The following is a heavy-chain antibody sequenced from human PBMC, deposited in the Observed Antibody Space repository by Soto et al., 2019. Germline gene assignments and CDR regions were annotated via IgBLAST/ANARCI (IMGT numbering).Heavy chain of an antibody. CDR2: ISSNGGST. CDR1: GVTFSSYA. J-gene: IGHJ4*02. CDR3: VKDFGYYDSSGCYQTDY. Sequence: GGSLRLSCSAAGVTFSSYAMHLVRQAPGKGLEYVSAISSNGGSTYYADSVKGRFTISRDNSKNTLYLQMSSLRAEDTAVYYCVKDFGYYDSSGCYQTDYWGQGTLVTVSS. V-gene: IGHV3-64D*08. D-gene: IGHD3-22*01.